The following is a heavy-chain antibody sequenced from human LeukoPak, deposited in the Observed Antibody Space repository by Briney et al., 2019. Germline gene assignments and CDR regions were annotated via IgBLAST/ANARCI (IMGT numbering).Heavy chain of an antibody. Sequence: GGSLRLSCAASGFTFSSYAMSWVRQAPGKGLEWVSAISGSGGSTYYADSVKGRFTISRDNSKNTLYQQMNSLRAEDTAVYYCAKELQVDYYDSSGYHDWGQGTLVTVSS. V-gene: IGHV3-23*01. CDR1: GFTFSSYA. D-gene: IGHD3-22*01. J-gene: IGHJ4*02. CDR3: AKELQVDYYDSSGYHD. CDR2: ISGSGGST.